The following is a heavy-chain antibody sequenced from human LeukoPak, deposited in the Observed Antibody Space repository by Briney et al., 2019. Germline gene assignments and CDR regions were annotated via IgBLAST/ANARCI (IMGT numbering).Heavy chain of an antibody. J-gene: IGHJ4*02. CDR2: INDDGSTT. CDR1: GFTFRNSW. V-gene: IGHV3-74*01. CDR3: ASALGSSSDF. Sequence: GGSLRLSCAASGFTFRNSWMHWVRQAPGKGLVWVSRINDDGSTTNYADSVKGRFTISRDNAKNTLYLQMNSLRGEDTAVYYCASALGSSSDFWGQGTLVTVSS. D-gene: IGHD1-26*01.